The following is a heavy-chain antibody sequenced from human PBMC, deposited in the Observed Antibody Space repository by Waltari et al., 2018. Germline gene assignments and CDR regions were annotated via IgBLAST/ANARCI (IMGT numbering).Heavy chain of an antibody. CDR3: ARGSDHWRYFDWPYFDY. J-gene: IGHJ4*02. D-gene: IGHD3-9*01. Sequence: QVQLQQWGAGLLKPSATLSLTCAVYGGSFSGYYWSWIRRPPGKGLEWFGESKHSGSTNYNPSLKSRFTISVDTSKNQCSLKLSSVTAADTAVYYCARGSDHWRYFDWPYFDYWGQGTLVTVSS. CDR2: SKHSGST. CDR1: GGSFSGYY. V-gene: IGHV4-34*01.